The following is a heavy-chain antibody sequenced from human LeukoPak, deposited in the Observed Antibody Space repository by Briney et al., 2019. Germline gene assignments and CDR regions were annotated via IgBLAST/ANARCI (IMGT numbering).Heavy chain of an antibody. Sequence: PGGSLRLSCAASGFDFSTYAINWVRQAPGKGLEWVSAIGTSGDTYYSGSVKGRFTISRENAKNSLYLQMNSLRAGDTAVYYCARGDGSSWYLSGMDVWGQGTTVTVSS. CDR3: ARGDGSSWYLSGMDV. D-gene: IGHD6-13*01. V-gene: IGHV3-13*01. CDR2: IGTSGDT. CDR1: GFDFSTYA. J-gene: IGHJ6*02.